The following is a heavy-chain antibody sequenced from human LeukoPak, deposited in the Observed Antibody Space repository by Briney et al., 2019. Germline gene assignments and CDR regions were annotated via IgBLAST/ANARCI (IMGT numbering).Heavy chain of an antibody. Sequence: GGSLRLSCAASGFTFSSYSMNWVRQAPGKGLEWVSSISSSSSYIYYADSAKGRFTISRDNAKNSLYLQMNSLRAEDTAVYYCARVPEPPPEYSSSSGSDAFDIWGQGTMVTVSS. CDR3: ARVPEPPPEYSSSSGSDAFDI. D-gene: IGHD6-6*01. J-gene: IGHJ3*02. CDR2: ISSSSSYI. V-gene: IGHV3-21*01. CDR1: GFTFSSYS.